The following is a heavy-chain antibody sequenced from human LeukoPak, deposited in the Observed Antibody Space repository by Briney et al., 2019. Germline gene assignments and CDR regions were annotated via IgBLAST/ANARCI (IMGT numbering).Heavy chain of an antibody. D-gene: IGHD5-12*01. V-gene: IGHV3-7*01. J-gene: IGHJ4*02. CDR1: GFTFSHYW. Sequence: GGSLRLSCAASGFTFSHYWMSWVRQAPGKGLEWVANIKQDGSEKYYVDSVKGRFTISRDNAKNSLYLQMNSLRAEDTAVYYCARDFGYSGSIDYWGQGTLVTVSS. CDR2: IKQDGSEK. CDR3: ARDFGYSGSIDY.